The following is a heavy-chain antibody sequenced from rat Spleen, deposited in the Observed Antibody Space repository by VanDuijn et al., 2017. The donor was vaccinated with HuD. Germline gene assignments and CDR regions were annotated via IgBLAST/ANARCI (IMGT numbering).Heavy chain of an antibody. CDR3: TIDSSFTHFDY. J-gene: IGHJ2*01. Sequence: EVKLAESGGGQVQPGRSLKLSCVGSGFTFNDYWMTWIRQAPGKGLAWIASITNTGGSTYYPDSVKGLFTISRYNANITLYLQMDSLRSEDKATYYLTIDSSFTHFDYWARVLMV. CDR2: ITNTGGST. CDR1: GFTFNDYW. D-gene: IGHD1-2*01. V-gene: IGHV5-31*01.